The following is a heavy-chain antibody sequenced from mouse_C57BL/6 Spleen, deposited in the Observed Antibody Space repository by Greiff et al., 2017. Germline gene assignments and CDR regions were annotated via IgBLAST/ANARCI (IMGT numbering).Heavy chain of an antibody. D-gene: IGHD1-1*01. CDR3: ARTLVYYGSSSGFAY. J-gene: IGHJ3*01. CDR1: GYTFTSYT. Sequence: VKLVESGAELARPGASVKMSCKASGYTFTSYTMHWVKQRPGQGLEWIGYINPSSGYTKYTQKFKDKATLTADKSSSTAYMHLSSLTSENSAVYYCARTLVYYGSSSGFAYWGQGTLVTVAA. V-gene: IGHV1-4*01. CDR2: INPSSGYT.